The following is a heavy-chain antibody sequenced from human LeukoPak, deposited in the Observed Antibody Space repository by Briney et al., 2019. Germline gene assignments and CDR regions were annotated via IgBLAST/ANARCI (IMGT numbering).Heavy chain of an antibody. CDR2: ISSSSSTI. CDR3: ARDWED. D-gene: IGHD1-26*01. CDR1: GFTFSSYS. Sequence: RGSLRLSCAASGFTFSSYSMNWVRQAPGKGLEWVSYISSSSSTIYYADSVKGRFTISRDNAKNSLYLQMNSLRAEDTAVYYCARDWEDWGQGTLVTVSS. V-gene: IGHV3-48*01. J-gene: IGHJ4*02.